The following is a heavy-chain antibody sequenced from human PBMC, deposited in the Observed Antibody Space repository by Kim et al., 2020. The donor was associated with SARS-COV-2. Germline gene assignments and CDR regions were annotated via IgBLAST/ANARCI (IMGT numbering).Heavy chain of an antibody. CDR3: TREIGYCSGGDCSHFDC. D-gene: IGHD2-15*01. Sequence: GGSLRLSCAASAFTFSSYWMSWVRQAPGKGLEWVANIKQDGSEKYYVDSVKGRFTISRDNAKNSLYLQMNSLRAEDTAVYYCTREIGYCSGGDCSHFDCWGQGTLVTVSS. CDR1: AFTFSSYW. V-gene: IGHV3-7*03. J-gene: IGHJ4*02. CDR2: IKQDGSEK.